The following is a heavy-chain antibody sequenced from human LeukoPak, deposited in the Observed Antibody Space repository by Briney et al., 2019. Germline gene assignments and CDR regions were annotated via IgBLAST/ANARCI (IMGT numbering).Heavy chain of an antibody. Sequence: SQTLSLTCTVSGGSISSGGYSWSWIRQHPGKGLEWIGYIYYSGSTYYNPSLKSRVTISVDTSKNQFSLKLSSVTAADTAVYYCARVRSGLRWQPVWFDPWGQGTLVTVSS. D-gene: IGHD4-17*01. CDR3: ARVRSGLRWQPVWFDP. CDR2: IYYSGST. CDR1: GGSISSGGYS. V-gene: IGHV4-31*03. J-gene: IGHJ5*02.